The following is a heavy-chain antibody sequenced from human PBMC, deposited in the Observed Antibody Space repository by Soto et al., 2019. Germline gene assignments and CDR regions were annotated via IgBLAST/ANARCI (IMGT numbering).Heavy chain of an antibody. D-gene: IGHD3-9*01. CDR2: IYYSGST. Sequence: SETLSLTCTVSGGSISSSSYYWGWIRQPPGKGLEWIGSIYYSGSTYYNPSLKSRVTISVDTSKNQFSLKLSSVTAADTAVYYCARRVSTYSGYYSPLFDYWGQGTLVTVSS. V-gene: IGHV4-39*01. CDR1: GGSISSSSYY. CDR3: ARRVSTYSGYYSPLFDY. J-gene: IGHJ4*02.